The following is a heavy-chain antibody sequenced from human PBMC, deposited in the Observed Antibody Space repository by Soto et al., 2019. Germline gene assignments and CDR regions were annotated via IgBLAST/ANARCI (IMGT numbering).Heavy chain of an antibody. J-gene: IGHJ4*02. CDR2: ISSSSSYI. CDR3: ARASSSWYYFDY. Sequence: GSMRLSCAASGFTFSSYNMNWVRQAPGRGLEWVSFISSSSSYIYYADSVNGRFIISRDNAKNSLYLQMNTLRAEDTAVYYCARASSSWYYFDYWGQGTLVTVSS. V-gene: IGHV3-21*01. CDR1: GFTFSSYN. D-gene: IGHD6-13*01.